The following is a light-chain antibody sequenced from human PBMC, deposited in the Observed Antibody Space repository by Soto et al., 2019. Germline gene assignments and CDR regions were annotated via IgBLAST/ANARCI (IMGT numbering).Light chain of an antibody. V-gene: IGLV1-40*01. CDR3: AAWDDSLSGHV. CDR2: GDN. J-gene: IGLJ3*02. CDR1: SSNIGRGYD. Sequence: QSVLTQPPSVSGAPGQRVTISCTGSSSNIGRGYDVHWYQQVPGSAPRLLLSGDNTRPSGVPDRFSGSRSGTSASLAITGLQAEDEADYYCAAWDDSLSGHVFGGGTKVTVL.